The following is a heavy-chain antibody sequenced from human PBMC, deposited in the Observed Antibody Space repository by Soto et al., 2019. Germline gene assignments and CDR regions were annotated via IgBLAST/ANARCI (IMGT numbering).Heavy chain of an antibody. Sequence: QVQLVESGGGLVKPGGSLRLSCAASGFTFSDYYMSWIRQAPGKGLEWVSYISSSGSTIYYADSVKGRFTISRDNAKNSLYLHMNSLRAEDTAVYYCARRRITMVRGVTTYYYGMDVWGQGTTVTVSS. D-gene: IGHD3-10*01. J-gene: IGHJ6*02. V-gene: IGHV3-11*01. CDR1: GFTFSDYY. CDR3: ARRRITMVRGVTTYYYGMDV. CDR2: ISSSGSTI.